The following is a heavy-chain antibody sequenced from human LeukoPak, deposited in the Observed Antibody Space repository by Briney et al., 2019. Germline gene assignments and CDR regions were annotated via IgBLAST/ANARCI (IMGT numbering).Heavy chain of an antibody. Sequence: ASVKVSCKASGYTFTGYYMHWVRQAPGQGLEWMGWINPNSGGTNYAQEFLGRVTMTRDTSISTAYMELSRLRSDDTAVYYCARDRVAGTSVLGYWGQGTLVTVSS. J-gene: IGHJ4*02. CDR3: ARDRVAGTSVLGY. CDR1: GYTFTGYY. V-gene: IGHV1-2*02. CDR2: INPNSGGT. D-gene: IGHD6-19*01.